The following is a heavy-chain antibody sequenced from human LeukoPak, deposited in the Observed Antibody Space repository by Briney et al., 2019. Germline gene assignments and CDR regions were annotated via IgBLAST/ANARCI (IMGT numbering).Heavy chain of an antibody. V-gene: IGHV4-59*08. CDR2: IYYTGNT. Sequence: PSETLSLTCTVSGGSISNYYWSWIRQSPGKGLEWIGYIYYTGNTNYNPSLESRVIISEDTSKNQFSLKLSSVTAADTAVYYCARHECGGSCYPEDYWGQGTLVTVSS. CDR1: GGSISNYY. D-gene: IGHD2-15*01. CDR3: ARHECGGSCYPEDY. J-gene: IGHJ4*02.